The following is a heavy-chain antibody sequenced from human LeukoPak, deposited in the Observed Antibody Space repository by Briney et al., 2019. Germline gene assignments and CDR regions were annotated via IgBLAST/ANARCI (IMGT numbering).Heavy chain of an antibody. CDR3: AKDMAPDTAMVHCAFDI. V-gene: IGHV3-9*01. CDR2: ISWNSGSI. CDR1: GFTFDDYA. J-gene: IGHJ3*02. Sequence: QSGGSLRLSCAASGFTFDDYAMHWVRQAPGKGLEWVSGISWNSGSIGYADSVKGRFTISRDNAKNSLYLQMNSLRAEDTALYYCAKDMAPDTAMVHCAFDIWGQGTMVTVSS. D-gene: IGHD5-18*01.